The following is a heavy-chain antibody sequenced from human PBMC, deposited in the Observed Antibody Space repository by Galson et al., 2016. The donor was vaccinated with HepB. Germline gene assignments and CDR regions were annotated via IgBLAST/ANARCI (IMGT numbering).Heavy chain of an antibody. V-gene: IGHV3-53*01. J-gene: IGHJ4*02. Sequence: SLRLSCAASGFTVSNNYMTWVRQAPGKGLEGVSVIYSGGNTHYGDSVKGRFTISRDNSKNTLYLQMNSLRAEDTAVYYCATSPAEGYWGPGTLVTVSS. CDR2: IYSGGNT. CDR3: ATSPAEGY. D-gene: IGHD6-13*01. CDR1: GFTVSNNY.